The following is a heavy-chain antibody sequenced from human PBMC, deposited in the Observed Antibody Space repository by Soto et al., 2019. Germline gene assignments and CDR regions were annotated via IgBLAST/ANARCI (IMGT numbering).Heavy chain of an antibody. CDR1: GYTFTSYY. CDR2: INPSGGST. J-gene: IGHJ4*02. CDR3: ARGRVVMYYFDY. V-gene: IGHV1-46*01. Sequence: ASVEVSCKXSGYTFTSYYMHWVRQAPGQGLEWMGIINPSGGSTSYAQKFQGRVTMTRDTSTSTVYMELSSLRSEDTAVYYCARGRVVMYYFDYWGQGTLVTVSS. D-gene: IGHD3-3*01.